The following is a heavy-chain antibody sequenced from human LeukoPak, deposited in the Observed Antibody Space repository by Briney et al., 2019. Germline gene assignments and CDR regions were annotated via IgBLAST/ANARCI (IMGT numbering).Heavy chain of an antibody. V-gene: IGHV4-59*08. CDR2: IYYSGST. D-gene: IGHD6-13*01. CDR1: GGSISTYY. Sequence: SETLSLTCAVSGGSISTYYWSWIRQPPGKGLEWIGYIYYSGSTNYNPSLNSRVTISVDTSKNQFSLRLSSVTAADTALYYCARSFHSSSWYFDYWGQGTLVTVSS. CDR3: ARSFHSSSWYFDY. J-gene: IGHJ4*02.